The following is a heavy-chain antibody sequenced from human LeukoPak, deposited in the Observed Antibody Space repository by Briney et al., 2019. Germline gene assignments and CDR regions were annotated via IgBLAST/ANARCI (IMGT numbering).Heavy chain of an antibody. J-gene: IGHJ4*01. CDR1: GFTFSSYS. CDR2: ISSSNSTI. D-gene: IGHD6-13*01. Sequence: PGGSLRLSCAASGFTFSSYSMNWVRQAPGKGLEWVSYISSSNSTIYYADSVKGRFTISRDNAKNSLYLQMNSLRAEDTAVYYCARDGGIAAAGTDYWGQGTLVTVSS. CDR3: ARDGGIAAAGTDY. V-gene: IGHV3-48*01.